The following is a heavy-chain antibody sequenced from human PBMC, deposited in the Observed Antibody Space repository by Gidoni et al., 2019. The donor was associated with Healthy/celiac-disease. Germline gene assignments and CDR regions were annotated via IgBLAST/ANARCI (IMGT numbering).Heavy chain of an antibody. CDR3: AILDPVEMATTGPFDY. CDR2: INTNTGNP. CDR1: GYTFTSYP. V-gene: IGHV7-4-1*02. D-gene: IGHD1-1*01. Sequence: QVQLVPSGSELKKHGASVKVSCTASGYTFTSYPMNWVRPAPGQGLEWMGWINTNTGNPTYAQGFTGRFVFSLDTSVSTAYLQISSLKDEDTAVYYCAILDPVEMATTGPFDYWCQGTLVTVSS. J-gene: IGHJ4*02.